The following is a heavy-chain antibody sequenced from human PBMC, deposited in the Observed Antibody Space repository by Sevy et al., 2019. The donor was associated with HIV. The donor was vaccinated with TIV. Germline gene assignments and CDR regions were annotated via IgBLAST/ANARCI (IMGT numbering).Heavy chain of an antibody. V-gene: IGHV3-30-3*01. CDR1: GFSFSIYP. CDR3: ATGRQGATFGY. Sequence: GGSLRLSCTVSGFSFSIYPMNWVRQAPGKGLEWVAVIAFDGSSRFYSDSVRGRFTISRDNTKNTLYLQMHSLRPEDSASYYCATGRQGATFGYWGQGTLVTVSS. D-gene: IGHD1-26*01. CDR2: IAFDGSSR. J-gene: IGHJ4*02.